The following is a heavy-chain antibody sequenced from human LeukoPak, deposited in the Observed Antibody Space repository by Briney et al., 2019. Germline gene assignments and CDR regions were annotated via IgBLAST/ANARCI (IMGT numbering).Heavy chain of an antibody. V-gene: IGHV4-39*01. D-gene: IGHD4-11*01. J-gene: IGHJ5*02. CDR3: ARRHTLGTVTRNWFDP. Sequence: ASETLSLTCTVSGGSISSSSYYLGWIRQPPGKGLEWIGSIYYSGSTYYNPSLKSRVTISVDTSKNQFSLKLSSVTAADTAVYYCARRHTLGTVTRNWFDPWGQGTLVTVSS. CDR1: GGSISSSSYY. CDR2: IYYSGST.